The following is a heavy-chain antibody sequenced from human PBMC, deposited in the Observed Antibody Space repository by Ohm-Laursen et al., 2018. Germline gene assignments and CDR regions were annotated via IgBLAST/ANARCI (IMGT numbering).Heavy chain of an antibody. D-gene: IGHD2-15*01. CDR2: ISNNGAGT. V-gene: IGHV3-23*01. CDR1: GFTFRSDT. Sequence: SLRLSCTAPGFTFRSDTMSWVRQAPGKGLEWVSSISNNGAGTYYADSVKGRFTISRDNSKNTLYLQMNSLRAEDTAIYYCVKGRLAGAFDYWGQGTLVTVSS. J-gene: IGHJ4*02. CDR3: VKGRLAGAFDY.